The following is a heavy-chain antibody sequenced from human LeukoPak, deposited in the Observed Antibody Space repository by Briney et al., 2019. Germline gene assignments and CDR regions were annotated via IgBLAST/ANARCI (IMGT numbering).Heavy chain of an antibody. V-gene: IGHV1-69*05. Sequence: AASVKVSCKASGGTFSGYAISWVRQAPGQGLEWMGGIIPIFGTANYAQKFQGRVTITTDESTSTAYMELSSLRSEDTAVYYCASRGSSPEFDYWGQGTLVTVSS. J-gene: IGHJ4*02. CDR3: ASRGSSPEFDY. CDR1: GGTFSGYA. CDR2: IIPIFGTA. D-gene: IGHD6-6*01.